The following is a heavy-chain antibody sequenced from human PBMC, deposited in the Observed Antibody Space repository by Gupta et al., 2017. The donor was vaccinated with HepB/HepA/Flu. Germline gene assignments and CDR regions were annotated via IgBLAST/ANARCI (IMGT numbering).Heavy chain of an antibody. J-gene: IGHJ6*03. CDR1: GGSISSSSYY. V-gene: IGHV4-39*01. CDR2: IYYSGST. CDR3: ASIMTTVKVRYYYYMDV. D-gene: IGHD4-11*01. Sequence: QLQLQESGPGLVKPSETLSLTCTVSGGSISSSSYYWGWLRQPPGKGLEWIGSIYYSGSTYYNPSLKSRVTISVDTSKNQFSLKLSSVTAADTAVYYCASIMTTVKVRYYYYMDVWGKGTTVTVSS.